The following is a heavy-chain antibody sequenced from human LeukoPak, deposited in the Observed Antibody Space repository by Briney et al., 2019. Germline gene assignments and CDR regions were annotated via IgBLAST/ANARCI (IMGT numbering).Heavy chain of an antibody. V-gene: IGHV1-2*02. J-gene: IGHJ4*02. CDR2: INPNSGGT. CDR1: GYTFTGYY. Sequence: ASVKVSCKASGYTFTGYYMHWVRQAPGQGLEWMGWINPNSGGTNYAQKFQGRVTMTRDTSISTAYMELSRLRSDDTAVYYCARDLHERALLGPFDSWGQGTLVTVSS. D-gene: IGHD3-16*01. CDR3: ARDLHERALLGPFDS.